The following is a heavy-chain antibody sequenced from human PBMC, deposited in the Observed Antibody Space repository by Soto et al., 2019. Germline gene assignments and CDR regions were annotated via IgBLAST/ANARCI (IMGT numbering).Heavy chain of an antibody. CDR1: GGSFSGYY. CDR3: ARGYDSSGYYHLRTFDY. V-gene: IGHV4-34*01. CDR2: INHSGST. J-gene: IGHJ4*02. D-gene: IGHD3-22*01. Sequence: SETLSLTCAVYGGSFSGYYWSWIRQPPGKGLEWIGEINHSGSTNYNPSLKSRVTISVDTSKNQFSLKLSSVTAADTAVYYCARGYDSSGYYHLRTFDYWGQGTLVTVSS.